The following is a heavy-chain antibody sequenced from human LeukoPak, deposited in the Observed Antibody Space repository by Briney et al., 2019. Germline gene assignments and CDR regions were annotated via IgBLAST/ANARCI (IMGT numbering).Heavy chain of an antibody. D-gene: IGHD5-12*01. Sequence: SVKVSCKASGGTFSSYAISWVRQAPGQGLEWMGGIIPIFGTANYAQEFQGRVTITADESTSTAYMELSSLRSEDTAVYYCAGESGYDGWFDPWGQGTLVTVSS. J-gene: IGHJ5*02. CDR3: AGESGYDGWFDP. CDR1: GGTFSSYA. V-gene: IGHV1-69*13. CDR2: IIPIFGTA.